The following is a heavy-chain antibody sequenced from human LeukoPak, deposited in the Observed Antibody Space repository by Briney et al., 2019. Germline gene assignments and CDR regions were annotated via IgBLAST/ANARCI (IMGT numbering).Heavy chain of an antibody. V-gene: IGHV4-61*01. CDR3: ARDSRSRGMDV. J-gene: IGHJ6*02. CDR2: IYYRGST. Sequence: SETLSLTCTVSGGSVSSGSYYWSWIRQPPGKGLEWIGYIYYRGSTNYNPSLKSRVTISVDTSKNQFSLKLSSVTAADTAVYYCARDSRSRGMDVWGQGTTVTVSS. CDR1: GGSVSSGSYY.